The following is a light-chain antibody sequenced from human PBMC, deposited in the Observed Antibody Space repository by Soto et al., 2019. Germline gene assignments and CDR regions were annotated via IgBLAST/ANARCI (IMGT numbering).Light chain of an antibody. Sequence: EIVLTQSPGTLSLSPGERSTLSCRASENVRTFVDWYQQKPGQAPRLLIYDASNRATGIPARFSGSGSGTDFTLTISSLEPEDFAVYYCQQRSNWPPNFGQGRRLEIK. J-gene: IGKJ5*01. CDR3: QQRSNWPPN. CDR2: DAS. V-gene: IGKV3-11*01. CDR1: ENVRTF.